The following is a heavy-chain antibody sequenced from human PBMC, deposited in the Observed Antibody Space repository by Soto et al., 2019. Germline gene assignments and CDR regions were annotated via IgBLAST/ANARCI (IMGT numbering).Heavy chain of an antibody. CDR1: GGSFSGYY. J-gene: IGHJ5*02. CDR3: ASRGYFDWLSSSVLTWFDP. CDR2: INHSGST. D-gene: IGHD3-9*01. V-gene: IGHV4-34*01. Sequence: QVQLQQWGAGLLKPSETLSLTCAVYGGSFSGYYWSWIRQPPGKGLEWIGEINHSGSTNYNPSLKRRVTISVDTSKNQFSLKLSSVTAADTAVYYCASRGYFDWLSSSVLTWFDPWGQGTLVTVSS.